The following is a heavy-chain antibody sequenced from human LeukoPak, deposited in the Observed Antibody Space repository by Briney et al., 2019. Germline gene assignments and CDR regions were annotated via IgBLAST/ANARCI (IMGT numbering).Heavy chain of an antibody. J-gene: IGHJ4*02. Sequence: PSETLSLTCTVSGGSFSSSSYYWGWIRQPPGKGLEWIGSIYYSGSTYYNPSLKSRVTISVDTSKNQFSLKLISVTAADTAVYYCARIYYYDSSGPFDYWGQGTLVTVSS. CDR1: GGSFSSSSYY. CDR2: IYYSGST. D-gene: IGHD3-22*01. V-gene: IGHV4-39*01. CDR3: ARIYYYDSSGPFDY.